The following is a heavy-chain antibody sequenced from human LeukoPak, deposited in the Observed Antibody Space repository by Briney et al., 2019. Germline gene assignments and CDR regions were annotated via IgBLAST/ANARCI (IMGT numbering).Heavy chain of an antibody. J-gene: IGHJ6*02. V-gene: IGHV1-8*01. D-gene: IGHD3-22*01. CDR2: MSPKSGNT. Sequence: ASVKVSCKASGYTFTSYDINWVRQATGQGLEWMGWMSPKSGNTGYAQKFQGRVTITADESTSTAYMELSSLRSEDTAVYYCAASRYYYDSSGPGGYYYGMDVWGQGTTVTVSS. CDR3: AASRYYYDSSGPGGYYYGMDV. CDR1: GYTFTSYD.